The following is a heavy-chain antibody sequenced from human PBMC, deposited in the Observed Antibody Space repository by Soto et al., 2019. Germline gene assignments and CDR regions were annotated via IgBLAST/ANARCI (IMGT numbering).Heavy chain of an antibody. J-gene: IGHJ4*02. CDR3: ARDSHSSSSDY. CDR2: IKQDGSEK. CDR1: GFTFSSYW. Sequence: GGSLRLSCAASGFTFSSYWMSWVRQAPGKGLEWVANIKQDGSEKYYVDSVKGRFTISRDNAKNSLYLQTNSLRAEDTAVYYCARDSHSSSSDYWGQGTLVTVSS. V-gene: IGHV3-7*03. D-gene: IGHD6-13*01.